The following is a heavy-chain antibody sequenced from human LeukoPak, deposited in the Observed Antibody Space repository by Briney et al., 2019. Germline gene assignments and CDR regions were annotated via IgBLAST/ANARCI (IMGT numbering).Heavy chain of an antibody. J-gene: IGHJ4*02. V-gene: IGHV3-11*01. CDR1: GFDLSDYY. CDR2: ISGSGGNI. Sequence: GGSLRLSCVVSGFDLSDYYMSWIRQAPGKGLEWISYISGSGGNIYFADSVKGRFTMSRDNARGSLYLQMNSLRADDTAIYYCARRRDYFDYWGQGTLVTVSS. CDR3: ARRRDYFDY.